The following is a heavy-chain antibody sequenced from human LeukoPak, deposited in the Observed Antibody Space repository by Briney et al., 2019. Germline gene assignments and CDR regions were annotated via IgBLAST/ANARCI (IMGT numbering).Heavy chain of an antibody. CDR1: GGSISSSSYY. CDR3: ARNYYDSSGHDY. V-gene: IGHV4-39*01. J-gene: IGHJ4*02. CDR2: IYYSGST. Sequence: SETLSLTCTVSGGSISSSSYYLGWIRQPPGKGLEWIGSIYYSGSTYYNPSLKSRVTISVDTSKNQFSLKLSSVTAADTAVYYCARNYYDSSGHDYWGQGTLVTVSS. D-gene: IGHD3-22*01.